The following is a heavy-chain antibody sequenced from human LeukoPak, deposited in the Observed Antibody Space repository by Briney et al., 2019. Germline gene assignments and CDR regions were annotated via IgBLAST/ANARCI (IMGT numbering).Heavy chain of an antibody. D-gene: IGHD1-26*01. CDR2: ISYDGSNK. Sequence: PGGSLRLSCAASGFTFSSYDMHWVRQAPGKGLEWVAVISYDGSNKYYADSVKGRFTISRDNSKNTLYLQMNSLRAEDTAVYYCARGWELLDYWGQGTLVTVSS. CDR3: ARGWELLDY. V-gene: IGHV3-30-3*01. CDR1: GFTFSSYD. J-gene: IGHJ4*02.